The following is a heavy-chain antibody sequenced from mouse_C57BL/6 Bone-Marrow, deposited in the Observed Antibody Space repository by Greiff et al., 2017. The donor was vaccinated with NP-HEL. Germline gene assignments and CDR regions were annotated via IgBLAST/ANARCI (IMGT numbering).Heavy chain of an antibody. CDR2: ISYDGSN. Sequence: EVQLQESGPGLVKPSQSLSLTCSVTGYSFTSGYYWNWIRQFPGNKLEWMGYISYDGSNNYNPSLKNRISITRDTSKNQFFLKLNSVTTEDTATYYCARGGYERGQGTLVTVSA. CDR1: GYSFTSGYY. J-gene: IGHJ3*01. D-gene: IGHD2-2*01. CDR3: ARGGYE. V-gene: IGHV3-6*01.